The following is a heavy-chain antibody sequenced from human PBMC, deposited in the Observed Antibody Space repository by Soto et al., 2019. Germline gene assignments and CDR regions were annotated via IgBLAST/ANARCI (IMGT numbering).Heavy chain of an antibody. J-gene: IGHJ4*02. CDR2: ISGSGVST. CDR1: GFTFSSYA. D-gene: IGHD6-13*01. Sequence: EVQLLESGGGLVQPGGSLRLSCAASGFTFSSYAMSWVRQAPGKGLEWVSAISGSGVSTYYADSVKGRFTISRDNSKDTLYLQMNSLRAEDTAVYYCAQEHPSRGSWSEFDYWGQGTLVTVSS. CDR3: AQEHPSRGSWSEFDY. V-gene: IGHV3-23*01.